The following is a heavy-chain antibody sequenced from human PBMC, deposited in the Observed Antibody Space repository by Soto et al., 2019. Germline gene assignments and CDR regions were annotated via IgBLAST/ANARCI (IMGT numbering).Heavy chain of an antibody. D-gene: IGHD5-12*01. CDR1: GGSISRSNW. CDR3: ARGDSGYDPLDY. V-gene: IGHV4-4*02. Sequence: QVQLQESGPGLVKPSGTLSLTCAVSGGSISRSNWWSWVRQPPGKGLEWIGEIYHSGSTNYNPSLKSRVTISVDKSTNQFSLKLSSVTAADTAVYYCARGDSGYDPLDYWGQGTLVTVSS. J-gene: IGHJ4*02. CDR2: IYHSGST.